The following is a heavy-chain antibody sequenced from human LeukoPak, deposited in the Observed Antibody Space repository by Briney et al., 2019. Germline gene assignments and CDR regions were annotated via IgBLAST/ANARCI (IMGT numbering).Heavy chain of an antibody. Sequence: SETLSLTCTVSGGSLSSYYWSWIRQPPGKGLEWTGYIYYSGSTNYNPSLKSRVTISVDTSKNQFSLKLSSVAAADTAVYYCARGPYSGYNGLFDYWGQGTLVTVSS. CDR2: IYYSGST. D-gene: IGHD5-12*01. CDR1: GGSLSSYY. J-gene: IGHJ4*02. V-gene: IGHV4-59*01. CDR3: ARGPYSGYNGLFDY.